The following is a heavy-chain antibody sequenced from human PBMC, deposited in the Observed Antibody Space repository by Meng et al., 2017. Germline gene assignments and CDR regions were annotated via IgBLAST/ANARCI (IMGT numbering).Heavy chain of an antibody. J-gene: IGHJ4*02. CDR1: GFTFSGSA. CDR3: TRGYYDSSGYSDY. D-gene: IGHD3-22*01. Sequence: EWQLVGSGGGLVHPGGSLKLSCAASGFTFSGSAMHWVRQASGKGLEWVGRIRSKANSYATAYAASVKGRFTISRDDSKNTAYLQMNSLKTEDTAVYYCTRGYYDSSGYSDYWGQGTLVTVSS. CDR2: IRSKANSYAT. V-gene: IGHV3-73*02.